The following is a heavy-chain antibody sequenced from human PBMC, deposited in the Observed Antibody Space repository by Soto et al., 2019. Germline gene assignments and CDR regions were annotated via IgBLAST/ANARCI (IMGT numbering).Heavy chain of an antibody. J-gene: IGHJ6*02. Sequence: EVQLLESGGGLVQPGGSLRLSCAASGFTFSSYAMSWVRQAPGKGLEWVSAISGSGGSTYYADSVKGRFTISRDNSKNTLYLQMNRLRAEDTAVYYCAKGRRFTMVRGVIRQGMDVWGQGTTVTVSS. D-gene: IGHD3-10*01. CDR3: AKGRRFTMVRGVIRQGMDV. CDR2: ISGSGGST. CDR1: GFTFSSYA. V-gene: IGHV3-23*01.